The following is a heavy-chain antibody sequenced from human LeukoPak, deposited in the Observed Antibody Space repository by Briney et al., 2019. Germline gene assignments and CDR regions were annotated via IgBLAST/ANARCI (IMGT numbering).Heavy chain of an antibody. D-gene: IGHD5-18*01. Sequence: GGSLRLSCAASGFTFSDYYMSWIRQAPGKGLEWVSYISSSGSTIYYADSVKGRFTISRDNSNNTLYLQMNSLRVEDTAVYYCAKRVDTAKAWWFDPWGQGTLVTVSS. CDR3: AKRVDTAKAWWFDP. V-gene: IGHV3-11*01. CDR2: ISSSGSTI. CDR1: GFTFSDYY. J-gene: IGHJ5*02.